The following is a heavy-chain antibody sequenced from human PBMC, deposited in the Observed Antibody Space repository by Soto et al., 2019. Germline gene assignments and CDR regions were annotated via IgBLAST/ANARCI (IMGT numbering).Heavy chain of an antibody. V-gene: IGHV3-23*01. CDR3: AKHAYGSASYYNALIDY. CDR1: GFSFRSSA. Sequence: PGGSLRLACAASGFSFRSSAMRWVLQAPGNGLEWVSAISGSGGSTYYADSVKGGLTISRDNSKNTLYLQMNSLRAEDTAVYYCAKHAYGSASYYNALIDYWRQGTLVTVSS. D-gene: IGHD3-10*01. J-gene: IGHJ4*02. CDR2: ISGSGGST.